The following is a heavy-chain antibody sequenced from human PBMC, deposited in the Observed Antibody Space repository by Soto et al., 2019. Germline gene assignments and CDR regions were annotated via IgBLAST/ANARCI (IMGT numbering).Heavy chain of an antibody. CDR2: MNPNSGNT. V-gene: IGHV1-8*01. CDR3: ARGVRVRGVIIKRGYWFDP. J-gene: IGHJ5*02. Sequence: ASVKVSCKASGYTFTSYDINWVRQATGQGLEWMGWMNPNSGNTGYAQKFQGRVTMTRNTSISTAYMELSSLRSEDTAVYYCARGVRVRGVIIKRGYWFDPWGQGTLVTVPS. CDR1: GYTFTSYD. D-gene: IGHD3-10*01.